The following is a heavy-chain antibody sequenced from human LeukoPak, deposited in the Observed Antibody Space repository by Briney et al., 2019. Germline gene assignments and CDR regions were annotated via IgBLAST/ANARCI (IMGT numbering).Heavy chain of an antibody. V-gene: IGHV4-34*01. Sequence: PSETLSLTCAVYGGSFSGYYWSWIRQPPGKGLEWIGEINHSGSTNYNPSLKSRVTISVDTSKNQFSLKLSSVTAADTAVYYCARGITIFGVDLRSFDYWGQGTLVTVSS. CDR1: GGSFSGYY. J-gene: IGHJ4*02. CDR3: ARGITIFGVDLRSFDY. CDR2: INHSGST. D-gene: IGHD3-3*01.